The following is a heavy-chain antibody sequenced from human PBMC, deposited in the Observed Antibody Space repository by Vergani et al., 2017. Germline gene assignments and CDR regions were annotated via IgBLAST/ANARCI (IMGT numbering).Heavy chain of an antibody. CDR2: IYYSGST. D-gene: IGHD3-22*01. J-gene: IGHJ3*02. CDR1: GGSLSSSSYY. V-gene: IGHV4-39*01. CDR3: ARHLAYYYDSSGYYFGAFDI. Sequence: QLQLQESGPGLVKPSETLSLTCTVSGGSLSSSSYYWGWIRQPPGKGLEWIGSIYYSGSTYYNPSLKSRVTISVDTSKNQFSLKLSSVTAADTAVYYCARHLAYYYDSSGYYFGAFDIWGQGTMVTVSS.